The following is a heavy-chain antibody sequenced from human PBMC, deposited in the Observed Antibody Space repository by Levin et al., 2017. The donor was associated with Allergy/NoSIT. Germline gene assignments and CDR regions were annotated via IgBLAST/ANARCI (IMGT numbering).Heavy chain of an antibody. V-gene: IGHV3-23*01. D-gene: IGHD2-2*01. CDR1: GFSFSNYA. Sequence: GGSLRLSCATSGFSFSNYAMSWVRQAPGKGLEWVSGISGSGLNTYYADSVRGRFTISRDNSKKTLYLQMNSLRGEDTAMFYCACLGVVPGAQRYYYYNMDVWGHGTTVIVSS. J-gene: IGHJ6*02. CDR2: ISGSGLNT. CDR3: ACLGVVPGAQRYYYYNMDV.